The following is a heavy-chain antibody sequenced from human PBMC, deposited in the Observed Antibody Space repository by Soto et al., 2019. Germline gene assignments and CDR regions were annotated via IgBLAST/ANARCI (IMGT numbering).Heavy chain of an antibody. CDR1: GYTFTNYG. Sequence: GASVKVSCKASGYTFTNYGINWVRQAPGQGLEWMGWISAYNADTNYAQTLQGRVTMTTDTSTSTAYMELRSLRFDDTAVYYCARDFPGGSDLVYGMDVWGQGTTVTVSS. D-gene: IGHD1-26*01. J-gene: IGHJ6*02. V-gene: IGHV1-18*01. CDR2: ISAYNADT. CDR3: ARDFPGGSDLVYGMDV.